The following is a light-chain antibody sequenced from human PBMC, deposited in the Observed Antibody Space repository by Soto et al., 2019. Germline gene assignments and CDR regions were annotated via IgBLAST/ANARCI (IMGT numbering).Light chain of an antibody. CDR2: GAS. J-gene: IGKJ5*01. V-gene: IGKV3-20*01. CDR3: RQYGSSPLT. Sequence: EIVLTQSPGTLSLSPGERATLSCRASQSVSSSYLAWYQQKPGQAPRLLIYGASSRATGIPDRFSGSGSGTDFTLTISRLEPEDFAVYYCRQYGSSPLTFGQGTRLEMK. CDR1: QSVSSSY.